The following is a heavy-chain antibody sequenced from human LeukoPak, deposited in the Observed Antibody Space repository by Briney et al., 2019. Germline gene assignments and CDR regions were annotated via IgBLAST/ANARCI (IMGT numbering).Heavy chain of an antibody. CDR1: GFTFSSYG. Sequence: GRSLRLSCAASGFTFSSYGVHWVRQAPGRGLEWVAVISHDGSNKYYADSVKGRFSISRDNSRNTLYLQMNSLRADDMGVFYCAKEGYYGSGSFPDHWGQGTLVTVSS. V-gene: IGHV3-30*18. D-gene: IGHD3-10*01. CDR3: AKEGYYGSGSFPDH. J-gene: IGHJ5*02. CDR2: ISHDGSNK.